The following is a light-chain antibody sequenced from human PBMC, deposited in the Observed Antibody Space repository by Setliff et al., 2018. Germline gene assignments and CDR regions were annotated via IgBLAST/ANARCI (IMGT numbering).Light chain of an antibody. CDR1: SNDVGAYNH. CDR2: EVN. CDR3: HSFTTSTTRV. V-gene: IGLV2-14*01. Sequence: QSALTQHASVSGSPGQSIAISCTGTSNDVGAYNHVSWYQHHPGKAPKLIIYEVNNRPSGASDRFSGSKSGNTASLTISGLQAEDEADYYCHSFTTSTTRVFGSGTKVTVL. J-gene: IGLJ1*01.